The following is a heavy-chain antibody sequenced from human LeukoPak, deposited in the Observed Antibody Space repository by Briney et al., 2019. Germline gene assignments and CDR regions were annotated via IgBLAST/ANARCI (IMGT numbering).Heavy chain of an antibody. Sequence: GGSLRLSCSASGFTFSSSPMHWVRQAPGKALEYVSAISSNGDGTYYADSVKGRFTISRDNSKNTLYLQMNSLRAEDTAVYYCARVWFGELLSPFDYWGQGTLVTVSS. CDR1: GFTFSSSP. CDR3: ARVWFGELLSPFDY. CDR2: ISSNGDGT. V-gene: IGHV3-64*04. J-gene: IGHJ4*02. D-gene: IGHD3-10*01.